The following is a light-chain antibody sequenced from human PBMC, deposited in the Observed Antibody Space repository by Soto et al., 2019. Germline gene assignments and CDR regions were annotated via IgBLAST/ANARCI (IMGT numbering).Light chain of an antibody. J-gene: IGKJ1*01. Sequence: DIQMTQSPSSLSASEGDRVTITCRASQIISSWLAWYQQKPGKAPKLLIFDASSLGSGVPSRFSGSGSGTEFTLTISSLQPDDFATYYCQQYNSYRTFGQGTKVEI. CDR2: DAS. CDR1: QIISSW. V-gene: IGKV1-5*01. CDR3: QQYNSYRT.